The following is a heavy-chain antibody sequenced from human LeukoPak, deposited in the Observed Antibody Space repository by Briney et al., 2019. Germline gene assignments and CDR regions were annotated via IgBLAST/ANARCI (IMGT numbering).Heavy chain of an antibody. CDR3: ATIKRGNIFGFFDF. V-gene: IGHV4-59*11. CDR2: VLDNVRT. Sequence: PSETLSLTCTVSGGSISSHYWSWVRQPPGKSLEWIGYVLDNVRTKDNPSLNSRFTLSADTSKNQFSLRLTSVTAADTAVYYCATIKRGNIFGFFDFWGQGILVTVSS. J-gene: IGHJ4*02. CDR1: GGSISSHY. D-gene: IGHD5-18*01.